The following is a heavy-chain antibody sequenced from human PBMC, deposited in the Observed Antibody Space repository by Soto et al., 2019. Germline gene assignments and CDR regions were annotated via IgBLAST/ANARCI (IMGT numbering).Heavy chain of an antibody. Sequence: QVQLVQSGAEVKKPGASVKVSCKASGYTFTGYYIHWVRKAPGQGLEWMGGIIPKNGRTKYGQKFQDRVTMTRDRAIRTAYMELSRLRADDTAVYYCARGTVDNSGDYFACWFDPWGQGTLVTVSS. CDR3: ARGTVDNSGDYFACWFDP. D-gene: IGHD3-22*01. V-gene: IGHV1-2*02. J-gene: IGHJ5*02. CDR2: IIPKNGRT. CDR1: GYTFTGYY.